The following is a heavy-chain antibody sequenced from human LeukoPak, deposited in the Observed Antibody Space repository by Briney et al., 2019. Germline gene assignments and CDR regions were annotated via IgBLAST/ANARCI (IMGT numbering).Heavy chain of an antibody. CDR1: GGSISSSTYY. CDR3: ARQTGLNYGMDV. V-gene: IGHV4-39*01. J-gene: IGHJ6*02. Sequence: SETLSLTCTVSGGSISSSTYYWGWIRQPPGKGLEWIGSIYYSGTTYYNPSLKSRVTIFVDTSQNQFSLNLNSVTAADTAVYYCARQTGLNYGMDVWGQGTTVTVSS. CDR2: IYYSGTT. D-gene: IGHD3-16*01.